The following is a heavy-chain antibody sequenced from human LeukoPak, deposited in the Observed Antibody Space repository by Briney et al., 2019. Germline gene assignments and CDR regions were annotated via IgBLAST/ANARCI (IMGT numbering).Heavy chain of an antibody. CDR1: GYTFTGYY. V-gene: IGHV1-2*02. Sequence: ASVKVSCKASGYTFTGYYMHWVRQAPGQGLEWMGWINPNSGGTNYAQKFQGRVTMTRDTSISTAYMELSRLRSDDTAVYYCARVGGGIAAAANWFDPWGQGTLVTVSS. CDR3: ARVGGGIAAAANWFDP. D-gene: IGHD6-13*01. J-gene: IGHJ5*02. CDR2: INPNSGGT.